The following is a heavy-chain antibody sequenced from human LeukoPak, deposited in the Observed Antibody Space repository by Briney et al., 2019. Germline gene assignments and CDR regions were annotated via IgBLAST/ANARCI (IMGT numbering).Heavy chain of an antibody. CDR1: GFTFSSYA. V-gene: IGHV3-23*01. CDR3: AKDDGQLWFGKQNYFDY. J-gene: IGHJ4*02. D-gene: IGHD3-10*01. CDR2: ISGSDGYT. Sequence: GGSLRLSCEASGFTFSSYAMSWVRQAPGKGLEWVSTISGSDGYTYYADSVKGRFTISRDNSKNTLYLQMNSLRAEDTAVYYCAKDDGQLWFGKQNYFDYWGQGTLVTVSS.